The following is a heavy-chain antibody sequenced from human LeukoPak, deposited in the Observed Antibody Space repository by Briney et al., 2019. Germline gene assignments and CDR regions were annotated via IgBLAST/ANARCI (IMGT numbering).Heavy chain of an antibody. D-gene: IGHD2/OR15-2a*01. CDR3: AREEAFPNWFDP. J-gene: IGHJ5*02. CDR1: GDSVSSNSAA. Sequence: SQTLSLTCAISGDSVSSNSAAWNWISQSPSIGLEWLGRTYYRSKWYNDYAVSVKSRITINPDTSKNQFSLQLNSVTHEDTAVYYCAREEAFPNWFDPWGQGTLVTVSS. CDR2: TYYRSKWYN. V-gene: IGHV6-1*01.